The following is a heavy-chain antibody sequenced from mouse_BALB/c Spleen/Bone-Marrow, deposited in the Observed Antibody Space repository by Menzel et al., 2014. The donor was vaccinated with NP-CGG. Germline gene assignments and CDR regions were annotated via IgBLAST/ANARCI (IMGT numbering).Heavy chain of an antibody. CDR1: GYAFTDYL. V-gene: IGHV1-54*01. CDR3: ARYDGYFDY. CDR2: ISPGSGST. Sequence: VQLQQSGAELVRPGTSVKVSCKASGYAFTDYLMEWLKPRPGQGLEWIGVISPGSGSTNYNEKFKDKATLTADKSSSTAYMQLSSLTSDDSAVYFCARYDGYFDYWGQGTILTVSS. D-gene: IGHD2-3*01. J-gene: IGHJ2*01.